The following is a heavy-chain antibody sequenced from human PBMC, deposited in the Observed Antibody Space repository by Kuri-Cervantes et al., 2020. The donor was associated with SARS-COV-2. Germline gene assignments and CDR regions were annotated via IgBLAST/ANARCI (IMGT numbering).Heavy chain of an antibody. D-gene: IGHD3-22*01. CDR2: MNPNSGNT. CDR1: GYTFTSYD. Sequence: ASVKVSCKASGYTFTSYDINWVRQATGQGLEWMGWMNPNSGNTGYAQKFQGRVTMTRNTSISTAYMELSSLGSEDTAVYYCARGGLIGYYDSSGYSVDYWGQGTLVTVSS. J-gene: IGHJ4*02. CDR3: ARGGLIGYYDSSGYSVDY. V-gene: IGHV1-8*02.